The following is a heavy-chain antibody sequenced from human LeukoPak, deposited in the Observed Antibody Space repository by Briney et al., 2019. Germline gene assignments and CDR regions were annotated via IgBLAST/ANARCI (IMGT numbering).Heavy chain of an antibody. CDR3: ARDPYYYDSSGYYYYYYMDV. CDR1: GYTVTSYG. V-gene: IGHV1-18*01. D-gene: IGHD3-22*01. CDR2: ISAYNGNT. J-gene: IGHJ6*03. Sequence: ASVKVSCKASGYTVTSYGISWVRQAPGQGLEWMGWISAYNGNTNYAQKLQGRVTMTTDTSTSTAYMELRSLRSDDTAVYYCARDPYYYDSSGYYYYYYMDVWGKGTTVTVSS.